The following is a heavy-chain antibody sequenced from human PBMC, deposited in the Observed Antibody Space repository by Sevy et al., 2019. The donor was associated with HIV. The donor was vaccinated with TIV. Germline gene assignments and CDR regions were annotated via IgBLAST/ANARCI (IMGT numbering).Heavy chain of an antibody. Sequence: SETLSLTCTVSGGSISPYYWNWIRQPPGKGLEWIGHMYYSGTIKYNPSFKSRVTISADMSKNQFSVKLRSVTAVDTAVYYCARGGGLTDYGMDVWGQGTTVTVSS. CDR1: GGSISPYY. CDR2: MYYSGTI. D-gene: IGHD3-16*01. J-gene: IGHJ6*02. V-gene: IGHV4-59*01. CDR3: ARGGGLTDYGMDV.